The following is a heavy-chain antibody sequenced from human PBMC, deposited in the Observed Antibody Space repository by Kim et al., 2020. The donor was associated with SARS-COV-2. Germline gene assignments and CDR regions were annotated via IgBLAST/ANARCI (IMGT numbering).Heavy chain of an antibody. CDR3: ARGDYYYGSGSSINWFDP. J-gene: IGHJ5*02. V-gene: IGHV1-69*13. Sequence: SVKVSCKASGGTFSSYAISWVRQAPGKGLEWMGGIIPIFGTANYAQKFQGRVTITADESTSTAYMELSSLRSEDTAVYYCARGDYYYGSGSSINWFDPWGQGTLVTVSS. CDR2: IIPIFGTA. D-gene: IGHD3-10*01. CDR1: GGTFSSYA.